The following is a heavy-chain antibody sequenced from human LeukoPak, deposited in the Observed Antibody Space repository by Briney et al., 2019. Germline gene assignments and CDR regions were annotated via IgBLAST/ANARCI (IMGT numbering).Heavy chain of an antibody. D-gene: IGHD6-19*01. V-gene: IGHV4-34*01. CDR3: ARAVAGSYYYYGMDV. Sequence: SETLSLTCAVYGGSFSGYYWSWIRQPPGKGLEWIGEINHSGSTNYNPSLKSRVTISVDTSKNQFSLKLSSVTAADTAVYYCARAVAGSYYYYGMDVWGQGTTVTVSS. CDR1: GGSFSGYY. J-gene: IGHJ6*02. CDR2: INHSGST.